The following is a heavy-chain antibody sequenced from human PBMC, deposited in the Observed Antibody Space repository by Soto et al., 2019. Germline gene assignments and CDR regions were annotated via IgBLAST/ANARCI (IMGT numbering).Heavy chain of an antibody. D-gene: IGHD6-13*01. Sequence: VQLVQSGAEVKKPGASVKVSCKASGYTFTGYYMHWVRQAPGQGLEWMGWINPNSGGTNYAQKFQGWVTMTRDTSISTAYMELSRLRSDDTAVYYCAREAAAATRYYYGMDVWGQGTTVTVSS. J-gene: IGHJ6*02. V-gene: IGHV1-2*04. CDR3: AREAAAATRYYYGMDV. CDR2: INPNSGGT. CDR1: GYTFTGYY.